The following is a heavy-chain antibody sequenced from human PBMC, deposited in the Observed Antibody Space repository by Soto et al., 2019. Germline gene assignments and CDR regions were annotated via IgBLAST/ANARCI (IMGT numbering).Heavy chain of an antibody. D-gene: IGHD3-9*01. Sequence: GASVKVSCKASGYTFTSYDINWARQATGQGLEWMGWMNPNSGNTGYAQKFQGSVTMTRNTSISTAYMELSSLRSEDTAVYYCARERTTISMDVWGQGTTVTVSS. CDR2: MNPNSGNT. CDR3: ARERTTISMDV. CDR1: GYTFTSYD. J-gene: IGHJ6*02. V-gene: IGHV1-8*01.